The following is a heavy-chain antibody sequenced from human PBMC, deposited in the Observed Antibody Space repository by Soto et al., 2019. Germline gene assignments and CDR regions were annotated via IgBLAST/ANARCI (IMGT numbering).Heavy chain of an antibody. D-gene: IGHD2-15*01. V-gene: IGHV4-34*01. CDR1: GGSFSGYY. J-gene: IGHJ6*03. Sequence: SETLSLTCAVYGGSFSGYYWSWIRQPPGKGLEWIGEINHSGSTNYNPSLKSRVTISVDTSKNQFSLKLSSVTAADTAVYYCVRGGYCIGGSRHRLYYYYYMDVWGKGTTVTVSS. CDR2: INHSGST. CDR3: VRGGYCIGGSRHRLYYYYYMDV.